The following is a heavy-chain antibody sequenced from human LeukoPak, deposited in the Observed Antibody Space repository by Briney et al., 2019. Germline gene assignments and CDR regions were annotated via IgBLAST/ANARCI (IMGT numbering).Heavy chain of an antibody. V-gene: IGHV3-7*01. CDR2: IKQDGSEK. Sequence: GGSLRLSCAASGFTFSSYWMSWVRQAPGKGLEWVANIKQDGSEKYYVDSVKGRFTISRDNAKNSLYLQMNSLRAEDTAVYYCARDEGVGDYYDSSGLGGFDYWGQGTLVTVSS. CDR3: ARDEGVGDYYDSSGLGGFDY. D-gene: IGHD3-22*01. CDR1: GFTFSSYW. J-gene: IGHJ4*02.